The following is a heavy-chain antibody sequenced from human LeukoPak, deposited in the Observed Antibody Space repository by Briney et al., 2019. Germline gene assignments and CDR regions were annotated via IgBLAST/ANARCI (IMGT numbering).Heavy chain of an antibody. CDR1: GFIFSTYT. CDR2: ISSNGGST. D-gene: IGHD2-2*01. V-gene: IGHV3-64*01. Sequence: GGSLRLSCAASGFIFSTYTMHWVRQAPGKGLEYVAAISSNGGSTYYGNSVKGRFTISRDNFKNTVYLQMGSLRPEDMAVYYCARDGYCSSTTCVGYFDYWGQGTLVTVSS. J-gene: IGHJ4*02. CDR3: ARDGYCSSTTCVGYFDY.